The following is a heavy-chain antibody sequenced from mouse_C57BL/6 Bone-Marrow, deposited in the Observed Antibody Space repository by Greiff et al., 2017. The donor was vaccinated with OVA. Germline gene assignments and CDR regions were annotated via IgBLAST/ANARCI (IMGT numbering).Heavy chain of an antibody. Sequence: EVKLLESGPGMVKPSQSLSLTCTVTGYSITSGYDWHWIRHFPGNKLEWMGYISYSGSTNYNPSLKSRISITHDTSNNHFFLKLNSVTTEDTATYYCARELRFYYFDYWGQGTTLTVSS. CDR2: ISYSGST. D-gene: IGHD1-1*01. J-gene: IGHJ2*01. CDR1: GYSITSGYD. CDR3: ARELRFYYFDY. V-gene: IGHV3-1*01.